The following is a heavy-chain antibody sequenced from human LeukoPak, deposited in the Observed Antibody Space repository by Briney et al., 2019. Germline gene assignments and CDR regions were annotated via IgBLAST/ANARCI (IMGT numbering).Heavy chain of an antibody. D-gene: IGHD5-12*01. J-gene: IGHJ4*02. CDR3: ARVEASGYDYGAFDY. CDR1: GFTFNRYW. V-gene: IGHV3-7*01. Sequence: PGGSLRLSCAASGFTFNRYWMSWVRQAPGKGQEWVANIKQDGSEKYYVDSVKGRFTISRDNAKNSLYLQMNSLRAEDTAVYYCARVEASGYDYGAFDYWGQGTLVTVSS. CDR2: IKQDGSEK.